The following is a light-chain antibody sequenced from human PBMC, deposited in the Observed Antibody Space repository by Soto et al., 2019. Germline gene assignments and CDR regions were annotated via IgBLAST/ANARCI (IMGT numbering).Light chain of an antibody. CDR1: QTVTNNF. J-gene: IGKJ5*01. CDR2: GAS. Sequence: EIVLTQSPGTLSLSPGQRATLSCRASQTVTNNFLAWHQQKPGQTPRLLIYGASSRATGTPDRFSGSGSGTDFTLTISRLEPEDFAVYYCQQYGSSPITFGQGTRLEIK. CDR3: QQYGSSPIT. V-gene: IGKV3-20*01.